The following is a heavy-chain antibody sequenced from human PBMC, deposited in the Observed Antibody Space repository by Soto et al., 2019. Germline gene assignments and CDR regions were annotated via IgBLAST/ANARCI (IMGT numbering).Heavy chain of an antibody. D-gene: IGHD1-26*01. CDR3: TTESVEWELLRDDAPFYYYYGMDV. V-gene: IGHV3-15*07. CDR1: GFTFSNAW. J-gene: IGHJ6*02. CDR2: IKSKTDGGTT. Sequence: GGSLRLSCAASGFTFSNAWMNWVRQAPGKGLEWVGRIKSKTDGGTTDYAAPVKGRFTISRDDSKNTLYLQMNSLKTEDTAVYYCTTESVEWELLRDDAPFYYYYGMDVWGQGTTVTVSS.